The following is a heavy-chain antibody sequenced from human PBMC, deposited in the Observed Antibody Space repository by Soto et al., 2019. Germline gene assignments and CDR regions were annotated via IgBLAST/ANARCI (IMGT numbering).Heavy chain of an antibody. D-gene: IGHD5-18*01. Sequence: GGSLRLSCAASGFTFSSYAMSWVRQAPGKGLEWVSAISGSGGSTYYADSVKGRFTISRDNSKNTLYLQMNSLRAEDTAVYYCAKDRRGRGDSYGFFDYWGQGTLVTVSS. CDR3: AKDRRGRGDSYGFFDY. CDR1: GFTFSSYA. CDR2: ISGSGGST. J-gene: IGHJ4*02. V-gene: IGHV3-23*01.